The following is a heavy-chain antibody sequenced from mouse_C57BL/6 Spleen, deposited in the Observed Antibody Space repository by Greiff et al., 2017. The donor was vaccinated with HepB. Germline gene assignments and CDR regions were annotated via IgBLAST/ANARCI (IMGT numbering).Heavy chain of an antibody. V-gene: IGHV1-55*01. D-gene: IGHD2-13*01. J-gene: IGHJ4*01. CDR3: AARLVTSYAMDY. CDR2: IYPGSGST. CDR1: GYTFTSYW. Sequence: VKLQQPGAELVKPGASVKMSCKASGYTFTSYWITWVKQRPGQGLEWIGDIYPGSGSTNYNEKFKSKATLTVDTSSSTAYMQLSSLTSEDSAVYYCAARLVTSYAMDYWGQGTSVTVSS.